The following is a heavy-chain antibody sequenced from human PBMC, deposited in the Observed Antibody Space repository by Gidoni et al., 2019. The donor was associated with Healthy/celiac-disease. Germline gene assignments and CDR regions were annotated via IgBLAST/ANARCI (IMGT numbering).Heavy chain of an antibody. CDR1: GFTFSSYP. CDR2: ISGSGGST. CDR3: AKVSAVVTPTDAFDI. D-gene: IGHD2-21*02. J-gene: IGHJ3*02. Sequence: EVQLLASGGGLVQPGGSLRLSCAASGFTFSSYPMSWVSQAHGKGLEWVSAISGSGGSTYYADSVKGRFTISRDNSKNTLYLQRNSLRAEDTAVYYCAKVSAVVTPTDAFDIWGQGTMVTVSS. V-gene: IGHV3-23*01.